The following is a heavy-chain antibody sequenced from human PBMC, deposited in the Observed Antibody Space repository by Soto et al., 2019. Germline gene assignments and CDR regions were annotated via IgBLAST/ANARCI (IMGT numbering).Heavy chain of an antibody. J-gene: IGHJ4*01. CDR3: AKDQGNTIVGASRGFAH. Sequence: GGSLRLSCGVSGFTFSTYAMNWVRQAPGKGLEWLSLISGSGSGTYYADSVKGRFTIARDNSENTLYLQMNSLRAEDTAVYYCAKDQGNTIVGASRGFAHWGHGSLVTVSS. CDR2: ISGSGSGT. D-gene: IGHD1-26*01. CDR1: GFTFSTYA. V-gene: IGHV3-23*01.